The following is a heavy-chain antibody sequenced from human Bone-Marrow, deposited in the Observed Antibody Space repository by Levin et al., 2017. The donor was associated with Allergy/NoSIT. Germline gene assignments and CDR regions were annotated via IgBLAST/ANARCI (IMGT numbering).Heavy chain of an antibody. CDR2: LSSDGSET. J-gene: IGHJ6*03. CDR1: GFTFTKYA. Sequence: GGSLRLSCAASGFTFTKYAMHWVRQAPGKGLEWVAVLSSDGSETSYADSVRGRFTISRDNSDNTLYLQMNRLRVEDTAVYYCAKDSTLTIVTTSYMDVWGEGTAVAVS. D-gene: IGHD2-21*01. V-gene: IGHV3-30*18. CDR3: AKDSTLTIVTTSYMDV.